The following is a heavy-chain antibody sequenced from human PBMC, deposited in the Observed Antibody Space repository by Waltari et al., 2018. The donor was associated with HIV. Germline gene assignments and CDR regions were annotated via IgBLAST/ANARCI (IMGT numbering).Heavy chain of an antibody. D-gene: IGHD2-2*01. Sequence: QVQLVQSGAEVKKPGASVKVSCTASGYTFTSYAMPWVRQAPGQRLEWMGWINAGNGNTKYSQKFQGRVTITRDTSASTAYMELSSLRSEDTAVYYCARVDVVVPAAIDERGMDVWGQGTTVTVSS. CDR2: INAGNGNT. J-gene: IGHJ6*02. CDR1: GYTFTSYA. V-gene: IGHV1-3*01. CDR3: ARVDVVVPAAIDERGMDV.